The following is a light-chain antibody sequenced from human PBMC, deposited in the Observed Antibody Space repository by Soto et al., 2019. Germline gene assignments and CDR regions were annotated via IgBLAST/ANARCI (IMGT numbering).Light chain of an antibody. CDR3: QQYDNLPLT. V-gene: IGKV1-33*01. CDR1: QDISNY. J-gene: IGKJ4*01. Sequence: DIQMTQSPSSLSASVGDRVTITCQASQDISNYLNWYQQKPGKAHKXLIYDTSNLETGVPSRFSGSGSGTDFTFTISSLQPEDSATYDCQQYDNLPLTFGGGTKVDIK. CDR2: DTS.